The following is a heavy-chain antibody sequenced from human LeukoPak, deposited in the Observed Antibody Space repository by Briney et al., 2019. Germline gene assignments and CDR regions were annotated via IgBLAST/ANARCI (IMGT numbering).Heavy chain of an antibody. V-gene: IGHV3-23*01. CDR2: ISGSGGST. D-gene: IGHD2-21*01. CDR3: AKAPVTSCRGAYCYPFDS. J-gene: IGHJ4*02. CDR1: GFTFSSYA. Sequence: GGSLRLSCAASGFTFSSYAMSWVRQAPGKGLEWVSAISGSGGSTYHADSVRGRFTISRDNSKNTLYLQMNSLRAEDAAVYFCAKAPVTSCRGAYCYPFDSWGQGMLVTVSS.